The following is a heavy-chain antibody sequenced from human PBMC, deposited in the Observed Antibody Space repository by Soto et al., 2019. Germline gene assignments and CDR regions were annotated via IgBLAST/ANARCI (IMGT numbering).Heavy chain of an antibody. CDR1: GFTFSSYG. CDR3: AKEFWSGPFDY. D-gene: IGHD3-3*01. J-gene: IGHJ4*02. Sequence: PGGSLRLSCAASGFTFSSYGMHWVRQAPGKGLEWVAVMWNDGSNKYYADSVKGRITISRDNSKNTVYLQMNSLRAEDTAVYYCAKEFWSGPFDYWGQGTLVTVSS. CDR2: MWNDGSNK. V-gene: IGHV3-33*06.